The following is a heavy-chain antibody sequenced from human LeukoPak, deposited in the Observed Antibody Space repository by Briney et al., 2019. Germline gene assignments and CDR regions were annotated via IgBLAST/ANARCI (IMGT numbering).Heavy chain of an antibody. Sequence: GGSLRLSCAASGFTYSSYGMHWVRQAPGKGLEWVAVISYDGSNKYYADSVKGRFTVSRDEAKNSLYLQMNSLRAEDTALYYCARDLPVAAADFWGQGTLVTVSS. V-gene: IGHV3-30*03. J-gene: IGHJ4*01. CDR1: GFTYSSYG. D-gene: IGHD6-13*01. CDR3: ARDLPVAAADF. CDR2: ISYDGSNK.